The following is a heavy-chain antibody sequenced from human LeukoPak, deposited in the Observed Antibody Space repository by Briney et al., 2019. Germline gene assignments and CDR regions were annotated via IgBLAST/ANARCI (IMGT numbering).Heavy chain of an antibody. D-gene: IGHD5-24*01. CDR3: ARHESKDGYRGFDY. CDR2: IYHSGST. CDR1: GGSMSYYY. V-gene: IGHV4-59*08. J-gene: IGHJ4*02. Sequence: SETLSLTCTVSGGSMSYYYWSWIRQPPGKELEWIGYIYHSGSTNYNPSLKSRVTISVDRSKKLFSLSLSSMTAADTAVYYCARHESKDGYRGFDYWGQGTLVTVSS.